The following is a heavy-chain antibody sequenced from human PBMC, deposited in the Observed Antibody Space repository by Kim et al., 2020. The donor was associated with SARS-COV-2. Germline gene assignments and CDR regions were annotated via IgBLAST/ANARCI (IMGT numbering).Heavy chain of an antibody. V-gene: IGHV4-59*01. Sequence: SETLSLTCTVSGGSISSYYWSWIRQPPGKGLEWIGYIYYSGSTNYNPSLKSRVTISVDTSKNQFSLKLSSVTAADTAVYYCARDRAFTIFGVVSRYYFDYWGQGTLVTVSS. CDR2: IYYSGST. CDR1: GGSISSYY. CDR3: ARDRAFTIFGVVSRYYFDY. D-gene: IGHD3-3*01. J-gene: IGHJ4*02.